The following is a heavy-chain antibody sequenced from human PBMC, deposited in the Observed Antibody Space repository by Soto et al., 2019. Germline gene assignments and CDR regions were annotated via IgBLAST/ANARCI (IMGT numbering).Heavy chain of an antibody. Sequence: QAQLVQSGAEVKKPGASVKVSCQAGGYTFADYGISWVRQALGQGLEWGGWIGPYNGNTNYAQNLQDRVTMTTDTSTNTAYMELRSLRSDDTALYYCTRCYCTVGSCYTCWHFDLWGRGTLLTVSS. J-gene: IGHJ2*01. CDR3: TRCYCTVGSCYTCWHFDL. V-gene: IGHV1-18*01. D-gene: IGHD2-15*01. CDR2: IGPYNGNT. CDR1: GYTFADYG.